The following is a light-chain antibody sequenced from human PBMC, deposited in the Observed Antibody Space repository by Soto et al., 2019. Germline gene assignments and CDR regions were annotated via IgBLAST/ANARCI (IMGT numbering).Light chain of an antibody. Sequence: QSALTQSASVSGSPGQSITISCTGTSSDVGGYSYVSWYQQHPGKAPKLMIYDVSSRPSGVSNRFSGSKSGNTASLTISGLQAEDEADYYCSSYTSSSTLVFGGGTQLTVL. CDR2: DVS. V-gene: IGLV2-14*01. CDR3: SSYTSSSTLV. J-gene: IGLJ3*02. CDR1: SSDVGGYSY.